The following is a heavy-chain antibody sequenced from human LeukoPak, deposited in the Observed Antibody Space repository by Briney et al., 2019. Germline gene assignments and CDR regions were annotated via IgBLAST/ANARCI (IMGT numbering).Heavy chain of an antibody. D-gene: IGHD5/OR15-5a*01. CDR1: GFTFSSYE. V-gene: IGHV3-48*03. CDR2: ISSSGSTI. J-gene: IGHJ4*02. CDR3: AKVSRTGDFDY. Sequence: GGSLRLSCAASGFTFSSYEMNWVRQAPGKGLEWVSYISSSGSTIYYADSVKGRFTISRDNAKNSLYLQMNSLRAEDTAVYYCAKVSRTGDFDYWGQGTLATVSS.